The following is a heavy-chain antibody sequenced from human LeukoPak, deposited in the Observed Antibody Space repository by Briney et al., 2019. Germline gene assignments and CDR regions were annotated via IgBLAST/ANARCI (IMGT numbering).Heavy chain of an antibody. J-gene: IGHJ4*02. CDR2: ISSSGGNI. CDR3: ARRRDYFDY. Sequence: GGSLRLSCVVSGFDLSDYYMSWIRQAPGKGLEWISYISSSGGNIYFADSVKGRFTMSRDNARGSLHLQMNSLTADDTAIYYCARRRDYFDYWGQGTLVTVSS. CDR1: GFDLSDYY. V-gene: IGHV3-11*01.